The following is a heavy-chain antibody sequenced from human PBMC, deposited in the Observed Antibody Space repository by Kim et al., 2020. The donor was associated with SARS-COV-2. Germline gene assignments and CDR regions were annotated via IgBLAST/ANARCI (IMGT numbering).Heavy chain of an antibody. Sequence: SETLSLTCTLSGGSISSSSYYWGWIRQPPGKGLEWIGSIYYSGSTYYNPSLKSRVTISVDTSKNQFSLKLSSVTAADTAVYYCARPLGLQFSHYYGMDVWGQGTTVTVSS. D-gene: IGHD4-4*01. CDR3: ARPLGLQFSHYYGMDV. CDR2: IYYSGST. CDR1: GGSISSSSYY. J-gene: IGHJ6*02. V-gene: IGHV4-39*01.